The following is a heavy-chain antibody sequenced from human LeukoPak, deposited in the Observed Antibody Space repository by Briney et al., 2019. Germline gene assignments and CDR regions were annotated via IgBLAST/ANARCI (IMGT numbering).Heavy chain of an antibody. CDR3: TSYIAAAGRLLDY. CDR2: IRSKANSYAT. D-gene: IGHD6-13*01. CDR1: GFTFSGSA. V-gene: IGHV3-73*01. J-gene: IGHJ4*02. Sequence: GGSLKLSCAASGFTFSGSAVHWVRQASGKGLEWVGRIRSKANSYATAYAASVKGRFTISRDDSKNTAYLQMNSLKTEDTAVYYCTSYIAAAGRLLDYWGQGTLVTVSS.